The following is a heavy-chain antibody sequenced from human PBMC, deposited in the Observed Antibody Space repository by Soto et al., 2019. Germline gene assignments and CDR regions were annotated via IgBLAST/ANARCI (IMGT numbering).Heavy chain of an antibody. J-gene: IGHJ5*02. Sequence: GSLRLSCAASGFTFDDYGMNWARQAPGKGLEWVSGINRNGGSLGYADSVKGRFTISTDNVKNSLYLQMNSLRAEDTALYYCAKAYSNSEPNDWFDPWGQGTLVTVSS. CDR1: GFTFDDYG. CDR3: AKAYSNSEPNDWFDP. V-gene: IGHV3-20*04. CDR2: INRNGGSL. D-gene: IGHD1-26*01.